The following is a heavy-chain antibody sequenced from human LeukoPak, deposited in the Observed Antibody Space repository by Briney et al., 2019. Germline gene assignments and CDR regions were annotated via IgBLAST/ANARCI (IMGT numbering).Heavy chain of an antibody. CDR2: ISYDGSNK. D-gene: IGHD6-13*01. CDR3: AKASGRGGTAYSSSWYYYYGMDV. CDR1: GFTFSSYA. V-gene: IGHV3-30*04. Sequence: PGTSLRLSCAASGFTFSSYAMHWVRQAPGKGLEWVAVISYDGSNKYYADSVKGRFTISRDNSKNTLYLQMNSLRAEDTAVYYCAKASGRGGTAYSSSWYYYYGMDVWGQGTTVTVSS. J-gene: IGHJ6*02.